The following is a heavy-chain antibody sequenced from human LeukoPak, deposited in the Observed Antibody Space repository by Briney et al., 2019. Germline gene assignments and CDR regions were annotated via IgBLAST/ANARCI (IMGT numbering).Heavy chain of an antibody. CDR1: GYTFTSYV. Sequence: ASVKVSCKASGYTFTSYVINWVRQATGQGLEWMGRMNPNSGNTGYAQKFQGRVTITRNTSISTAYMELSSLRSEDTAVYYCATRGDYGSGSYLNYWGQGTLVTVSS. CDR2: MNPNSGNT. CDR3: ATRGDYGSGSYLNY. V-gene: IGHV1-8*03. J-gene: IGHJ4*02. D-gene: IGHD3-10*01.